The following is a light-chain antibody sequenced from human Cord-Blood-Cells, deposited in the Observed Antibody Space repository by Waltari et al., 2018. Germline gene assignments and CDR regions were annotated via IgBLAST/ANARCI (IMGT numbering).Light chain of an antibody. J-gene: IGLJ2*01. CDR1: KLGDKS. CDR2: QDS. Sequence: SYELTQPPSVSVSPGQTASIPCPGDKLGDKSACWYQQKPGQSPVLVIYQDSKRPSGIPERFSGSNSGNTATLTISGTQAMDEADYYCQAWDSSTAGKVVFGGGTKLTVL. CDR3: QAWDSSTAGKVV. V-gene: IGLV3-1*01.